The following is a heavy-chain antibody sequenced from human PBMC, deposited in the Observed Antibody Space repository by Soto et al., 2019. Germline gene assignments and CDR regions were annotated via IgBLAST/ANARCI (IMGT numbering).Heavy chain of an antibody. J-gene: IGHJ5*02. CDR3: ARDARGQQLAYNWFDL. Sequence: QVQLQESGPGLVKPSGTLSLTCAVSGGSISSDNWWTWVRQPPGKGLGWLGEVFHTGSTTYNPSLKNRVTISMDKSKTQFSLKLTSVTAADTAVYYCARDARGQQLAYNWFDLWGQGTLVTVSS. D-gene: IGHD6-13*01. CDR2: VFHTGST. CDR1: GGSISSDNW. V-gene: IGHV4-4*02.